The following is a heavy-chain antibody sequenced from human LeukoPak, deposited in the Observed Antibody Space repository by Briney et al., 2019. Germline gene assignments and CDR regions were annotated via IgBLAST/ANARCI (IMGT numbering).Heavy chain of an antibody. CDR2: ISGDGGTT. D-gene: IGHD2-15*01. CDR3: AKVLRGYCSGGSCYGYDFDY. J-gene: IGHJ4*02. V-gene: IGHV3-43*02. CDR1: GFTFGDYA. Sequence: QTGGSLRLSCAASGFTFGDYAMHWVRQAPGKGLEWVSLISGDGGTTYYADSVKGRFTISRDSSKNSLYQQMNSLRTEDTALYYCAKVLRGYCSGGSCYGYDFDYWGQGTLVTVSS.